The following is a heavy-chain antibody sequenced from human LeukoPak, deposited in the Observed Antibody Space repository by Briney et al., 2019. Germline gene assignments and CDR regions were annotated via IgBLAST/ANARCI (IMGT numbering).Heavy chain of an antibody. CDR1: GGSISSSSYY. J-gene: IGHJ4*02. CDR3: AREPYYYGSGSYRGVDY. Sequence: SETLSLTCTVSGGSISSSSYYWGWIRQPPGKGLEWIGSIYHSGSTYYNPSLKSRVTISVDTSKNQFSLKLSSVTAADTAVYYCAREPYYYGSGSYRGVDYWGQGTLVTVSS. CDR2: IYHSGST. D-gene: IGHD3-10*01. V-gene: IGHV4-39*07.